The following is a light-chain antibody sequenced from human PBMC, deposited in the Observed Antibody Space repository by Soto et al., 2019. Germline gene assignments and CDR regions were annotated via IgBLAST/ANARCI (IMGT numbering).Light chain of an antibody. CDR3: QQYGSSPLT. CDR2: GAS. J-gene: IGKJ2*01. Sequence: EIVLTQSPGTLSLSPGERATLSCRASQSVSSSYLAWYQQKPGQAPRLLISGASSRATGIPDRFSGIGSETDFTLTISRLEPEDFAVYYCQQYGSSPLTFGQGTKLEIK. V-gene: IGKV3-20*01. CDR1: QSVSSSY.